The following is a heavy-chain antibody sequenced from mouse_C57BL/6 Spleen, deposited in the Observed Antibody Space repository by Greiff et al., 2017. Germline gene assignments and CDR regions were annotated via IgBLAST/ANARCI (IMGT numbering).Heavy chain of an antibody. Sequence: EVQVVESGGGLVKPGGSLKLSCAASGFTFSSYAMSWVRQTPEKRLAWVATISDGGSYTYYPDDVKGRFTISRDNAKNNLYLQMSHLKSEDTAMYYCARERAFYFDYWGQGTTLTVSS. CDR3: ARERAFYFDY. CDR2: ISDGGSYT. J-gene: IGHJ2*01. V-gene: IGHV5-4*01. D-gene: IGHD3-3*01. CDR1: GFTFSSYA.